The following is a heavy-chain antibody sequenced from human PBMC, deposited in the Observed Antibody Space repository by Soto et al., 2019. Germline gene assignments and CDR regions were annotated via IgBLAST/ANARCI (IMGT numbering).Heavy chain of an antibody. V-gene: IGHV4-4*02. CDR3: ASGKQLDRFDY. J-gene: IGHJ4*02. D-gene: IGHD5-18*01. Sequence: SETLSLTCAVSGGSFTSNNWWTWVRQPPGQGLEWIGYMYNSGSTNNNPSLKSRVTISLDTSKNQVSLKLSSVTAADTAVYYCASGKQLDRFDYWGQGTQVTVSS. CDR2: MYNSGST. CDR1: GGSFTSNNW.